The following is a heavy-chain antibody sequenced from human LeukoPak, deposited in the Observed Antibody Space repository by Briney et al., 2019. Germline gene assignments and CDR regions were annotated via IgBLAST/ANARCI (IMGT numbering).Heavy chain of an antibody. D-gene: IGHD2-2*01. CDR1: GGSIGRDH. Sequence: SETLSLTCTLSGGSIGRDHWSWVRQPAGEGREWIGRIHTRGSTNYNPSLKSRATMSVDTSRNQFSVKLRSVTAADTAVYYCARETPAAGNWYDPWGQGTLVSVPS. V-gene: IGHV4-4*07. CDR3: ARETPAAGNWYDP. CDR2: IHTRGST. J-gene: IGHJ5*02.